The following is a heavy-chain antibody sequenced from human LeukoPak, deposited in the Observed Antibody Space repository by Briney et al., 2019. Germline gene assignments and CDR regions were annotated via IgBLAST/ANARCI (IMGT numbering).Heavy chain of an antibody. Sequence: GGSLRLSCAASGFTFSTYAMHWVRQAPGKGLVWVAVISYDESNKYYADSVKGRFTISRDTSNNTLYLQMNSLSAEDTAVYYCARDWLVGATPPYYFDYWGQGTLVTVSS. CDR3: ARDWLVGATPPYYFDY. CDR2: ISYDESNK. CDR1: GFTFSTYA. V-gene: IGHV3-30-3*01. J-gene: IGHJ4*02. D-gene: IGHD1-26*01.